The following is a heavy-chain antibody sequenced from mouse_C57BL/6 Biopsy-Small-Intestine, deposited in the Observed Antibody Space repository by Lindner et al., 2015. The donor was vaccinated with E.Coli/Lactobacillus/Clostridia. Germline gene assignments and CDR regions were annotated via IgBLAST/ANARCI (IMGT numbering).Heavy chain of an antibody. D-gene: IGHD1-1*01. V-gene: IGHV1-58*01. CDR2: LYIGNGYT. J-gene: IGHJ3*01. CDR3: SITEVASPFAY. CDR1: GDTFTSYG. Sequence: VQLQESGAELVRPGSSVKVSCKTSGDTFTSYGLNWVKQRPGQGLEWIGYLYIGNGYTEYNEEFKGKATLTSDTSSSTAYMQLSSLTSEDSAFYFCSITEVASPFAYWGQGTLVTVSA.